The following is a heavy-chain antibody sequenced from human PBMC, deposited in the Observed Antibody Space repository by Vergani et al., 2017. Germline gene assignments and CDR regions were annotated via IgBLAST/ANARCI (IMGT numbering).Heavy chain of an antibody. V-gene: IGHV1-69*12. Sequence: QVQLVQSGAEVKKPGSSVKVSCKASGGTFSSYAISWVRQAPGQGLEWMGGIIPIFGTANYAPKFQGRVTITADESTSTAYMGLSSLSSEDTAVYYCARGMVRGVIMIMDYGMDVWGQGTTVTVSS. J-gene: IGHJ6*02. CDR3: ARGMVRGVIMIMDYGMDV. CDR2: IIPIFGTA. D-gene: IGHD3-10*01. CDR1: GGTFSSYA.